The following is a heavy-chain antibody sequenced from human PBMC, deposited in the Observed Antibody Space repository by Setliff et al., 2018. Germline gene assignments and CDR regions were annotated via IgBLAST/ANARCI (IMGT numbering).Heavy chain of an antibody. V-gene: IGHV4-39*01. CDR3: ARTGTYRYFDF. CDR2: VLYSGTT. Sequence: PSETLSLTCTVSGGSISSGSFYWAWIRQPPGKGLEWIGSVLYSGTTFYNPSLKSPVTISVDTSNNQFSLNLKSVTAADTAVYFCARTGTYRYFDFWGQGTQVTV. CDR1: GGSISSGSFY. D-gene: IGHD1-26*01. J-gene: IGHJ4*02.